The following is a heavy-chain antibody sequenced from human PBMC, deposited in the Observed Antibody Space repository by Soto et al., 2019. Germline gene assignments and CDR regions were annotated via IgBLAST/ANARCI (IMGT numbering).Heavy chain of an antibody. J-gene: IGHJ3*02. Sequence: QLQLQESGPGLVKPSETLSLTCTVSGGSISSSSYYWGWIRQPPGKGLEWIGSIYYSGSTYYNPALKSRFTISVDTSKNQFSLKLSSVTAADTAVYYCATIVVVPAAMLRYAFDIWGQGTMVTVSS. D-gene: IGHD2-2*01. V-gene: IGHV4-39*01. CDR3: ATIVVVPAAMLRYAFDI. CDR2: IYYSGST. CDR1: GGSISSSSYY.